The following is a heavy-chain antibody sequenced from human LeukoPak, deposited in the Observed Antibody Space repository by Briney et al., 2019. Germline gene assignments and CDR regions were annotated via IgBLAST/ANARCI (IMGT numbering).Heavy chain of an antibody. CDR2: MSYDGNNK. D-gene: IGHD6-19*01. J-gene: IGHJ4*02. CDR1: GFTFSSYA. V-gene: IGHV3-30*04. Sequence: GGSLRLSCAASGFTFSSYAMHWVRQAPGKGLEWVAVMSYDGNNKYYADSVKGRFTISRDNSKNTLYLQMNSLKPEDTAVYYCARGLSSGWFLDYWGQGTLVTVSS. CDR3: ARGLSSGWFLDY.